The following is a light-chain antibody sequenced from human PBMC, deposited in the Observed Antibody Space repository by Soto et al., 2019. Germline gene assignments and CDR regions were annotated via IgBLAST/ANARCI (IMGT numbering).Light chain of an antibody. Sequence: DIQMTQSPSSLSASVGDRVTITCQASQYIINYLNWYQQKPGTAPKLLIYDASNLETGVPSRFSGSGSGTDFTFTISSLQPADIATYYCQQYDNLPPFTFGPGTKVDIK. V-gene: IGKV1-33*01. CDR1: QYIINY. CDR2: DAS. J-gene: IGKJ3*01. CDR3: QQYDNLPPFT.